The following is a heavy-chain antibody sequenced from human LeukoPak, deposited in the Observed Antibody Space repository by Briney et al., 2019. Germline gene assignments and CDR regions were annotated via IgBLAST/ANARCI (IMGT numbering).Heavy chain of an antibody. CDR3: AKAQGYYDY. V-gene: IGHV3-23*01. Sequence: GGSLRLSCAASGFTFTSNAMNWVRQAPGKGLEWVSAISANGGTIFYAASVKGRFTISRDNSKNTLYLHMNSLRAEDTAVYYCAKAQGYYDYWGQGTLVTVSS. CDR1: GFTFTSNA. J-gene: IGHJ4*02. CDR2: ISANGGTI.